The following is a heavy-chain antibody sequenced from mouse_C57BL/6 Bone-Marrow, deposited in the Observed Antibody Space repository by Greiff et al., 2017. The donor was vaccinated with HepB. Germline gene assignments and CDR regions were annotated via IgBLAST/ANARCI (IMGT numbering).Heavy chain of an antibody. CDR1: GFSFNTYA. Sequence: EVKLMESGGGLVQPKGSLKLSCAASGFSFNTYAMNWVRQAPGKGVEWVARMRSKSNNYATYYADSVKDRFTISRDDSESMLYLQMSNLKTEDTAMYYCGRGGYFDVWGTGTTVTVSS. CDR2: MRSKSNNYAT. CDR3: GRGGYFDV. V-gene: IGHV10-1*01. J-gene: IGHJ1*03.